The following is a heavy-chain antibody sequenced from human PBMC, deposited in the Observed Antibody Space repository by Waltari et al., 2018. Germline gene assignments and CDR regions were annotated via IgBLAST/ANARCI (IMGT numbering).Heavy chain of an antibody. Sequence: QVQLVESGGGVVQPGMSLRLSCAASGFRLSNFGMHWVRQAPGKGLEWVALIWFGGGNTYYADSVRGRFTISRDNSKNTLYLDINSLRVDDTAIYYCAKDAFGNTYLDYWGQGTLVTVSS. V-gene: IGHV3-33*06. J-gene: IGHJ4*02. CDR3: AKDAFGNTYLDY. CDR1: GFRLSNFG. D-gene: IGHD3-10*01. CDR2: IWFGGGNT.